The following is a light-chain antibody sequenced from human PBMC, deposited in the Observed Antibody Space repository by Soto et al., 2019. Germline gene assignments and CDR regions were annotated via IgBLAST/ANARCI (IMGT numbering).Light chain of an antibody. J-gene: IGLJ3*02. CDR3: TSYTTSSTGV. CDR1: SSDVGAYNY. CDR2: YVN. Sequence: QSVLTQPASVSGSPGQSITISCTGTSSDVGAYNYVSWCQHHPGKAPKLIIYYVNNRPSGVSNRISGSKSGNTASLTISGLQADDEAYYYCTSYTTSSTGVFGGGTKLTVL. V-gene: IGLV2-14*03.